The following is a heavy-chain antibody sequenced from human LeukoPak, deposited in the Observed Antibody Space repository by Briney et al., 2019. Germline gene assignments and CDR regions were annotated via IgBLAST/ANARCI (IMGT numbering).Heavy chain of an antibody. J-gene: IGHJ4*02. D-gene: IGHD6-19*01. CDR2: IYSDGST. V-gene: IGHV3-66*02. CDR1: GFTVSRNY. Sequence: GGSLRLSCAASGFTVSRNYMSWVRQAPGKGPQWVSVIYSDGSTHYADSVNGRFTISRDNSKNTLYLQMNSLRAEDTAVYYCARRGSGWSAPDFWGQGTLVTVSS. CDR3: ARRGSGWSAPDF.